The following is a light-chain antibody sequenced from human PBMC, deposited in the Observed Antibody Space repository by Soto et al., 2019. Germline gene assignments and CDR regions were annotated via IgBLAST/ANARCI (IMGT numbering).Light chain of an antibody. Sequence: AIRMTQSPSSLSASTGDRVTITCRASQGISRSLAWYQQKPGKAPKHLIYAASTLQSGVPSRFSGSGSGTDFTLTITCLQSEDFATYYCQHYSSYPFTFGPGHKVDIK. J-gene: IGKJ3*01. CDR2: AAS. CDR3: QHYSSYPFT. V-gene: IGKV1-8*01. CDR1: QGISRS.